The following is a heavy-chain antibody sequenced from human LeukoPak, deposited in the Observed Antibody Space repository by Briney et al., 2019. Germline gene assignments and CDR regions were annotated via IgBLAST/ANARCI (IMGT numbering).Heavy chain of an antibody. CDR3: AKWGPHCVGDYCPALDS. Sequence: GGSLRLSCVASRFTFSNYWMSWVRQAPGKGLEWVANINQDGSKKPYADSMKGRFTISRDNAKESLYLQLNSLRADDTAVYYCAKWGPHCVGDYCPALDSWGQGTLVTVSA. J-gene: IGHJ4*02. D-gene: IGHD2-21*02. CDR1: RFTFSNYW. V-gene: IGHV3-7*01. CDR2: INQDGSKK.